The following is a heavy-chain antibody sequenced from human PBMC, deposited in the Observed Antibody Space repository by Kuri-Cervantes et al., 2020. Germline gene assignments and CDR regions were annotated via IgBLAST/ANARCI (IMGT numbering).Heavy chain of an antibody. Sequence: GESLKISCAASGFTFTNYDMHWVRRSTGKGLEWVSGIGTLHDTFYPDSVKGRFTISREDAKNSLYLQMNYLRVGDTAVYYCTRGRTLGTGAGPDDDFDVWGQGTMVTVSS. V-gene: IGHV3-13*01. CDR3: TRGRTLGTGAGPDDDFDV. CDR2: IGTLHDT. J-gene: IGHJ3*01. D-gene: IGHD1/OR15-1a*01. CDR1: GFTFTNYD.